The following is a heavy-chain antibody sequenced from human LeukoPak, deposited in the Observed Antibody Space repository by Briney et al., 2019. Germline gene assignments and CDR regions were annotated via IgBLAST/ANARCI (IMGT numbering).Heavy chain of an antibody. D-gene: IGHD3-3*01. J-gene: IGHJ4*02. V-gene: IGHV3-30*02. CDR2: IRYDGSNK. Sequence: GGSLRLSCAASGFTFSSYGMHWVRQAPGKGLEWVAFIRYDGSNKYYADSVKGRFTISRDNSKNTLYLQMNSLRAEDTAVYYCAKDPTIFGVVMAYFDYWGQGTLVTVTS. CDR3: AKDPTIFGVVMAYFDY. CDR1: GFTFSSYG.